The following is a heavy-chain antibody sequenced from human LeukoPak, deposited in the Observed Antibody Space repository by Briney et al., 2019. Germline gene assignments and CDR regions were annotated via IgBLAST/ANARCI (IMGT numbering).Heavy chain of an antibody. CDR3: AKDIVVVTAILFDY. J-gene: IGHJ4*02. D-gene: IGHD2-21*02. Sequence: GGSLRLSCAASGFTFSSYAMSWVRQAPGKGLEWVSAISGSGGSTYYADSVKGRFTISRDNSKNTLYLQMNSLRVEDTAVYYCAKDIVVVTAILFDYWGQGTLVTVSS. CDR1: GFTFSSYA. CDR2: ISGSGGST. V-gene: IGHV3-23*01.